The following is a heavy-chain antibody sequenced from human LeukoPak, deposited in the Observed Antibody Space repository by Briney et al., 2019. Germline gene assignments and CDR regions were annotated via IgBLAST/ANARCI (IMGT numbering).Heavy chain of an antibody. V-gene: IGHV1-69*04. CDR1: GGTFSSYA. CDR3: ARARRRDGYNFDY. J-gene: IGHJ4*02. CDR2: IIPILGIA. D-gene: IGHD5-12*01. Sequence: SVKVSCKASGGTFSSYAISWVRQAPGQGLEWMGRIIPILGIANYAQRFQGRVTITADKTTSTAYMELSSLRSEDTAVYYCARARRRDGYNFDYWGQGTLVTVSS.